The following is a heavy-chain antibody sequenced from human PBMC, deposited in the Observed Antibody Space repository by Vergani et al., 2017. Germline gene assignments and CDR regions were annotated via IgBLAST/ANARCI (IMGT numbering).Heavy chain of an antibody. D-gene: IGHD3-16*01. V-gene: IGHV3-30*02. Sequence: QVQLVESGGGVVQRGGSLRLSCATSGFTLSNYDMQWIRQGPGKGLEFVAFIQFDGSNQYYADSVKGRFTISRDFSKNTLYLQMNSLRTDDTATYYCAKHFRGWGIDYWGQGPQVIVSS. CDR3: AKHFRGWGIDY. J-gene: IGHJ4*02. CDR1: GFTLSNYD. CDR2: IQFDGSNQ.